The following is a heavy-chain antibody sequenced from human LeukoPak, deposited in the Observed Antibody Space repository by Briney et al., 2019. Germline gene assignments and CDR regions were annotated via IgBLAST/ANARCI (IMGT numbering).Heavy chain of an antibody. V-gene: IGHV3-66*01. CDR1: GFTVSSNS. Sequence: GGSLRLSCAASGFTVSSNSMSWVRQAPGKGLEWVSLISSTGSTYYADSVKGRFTISRDNSKNTLYLQMNTLRAEDTAMYYCARGRPHDYWGQGTLVTVSS. J-gene: IGHJ4*02. CDR2: ISSTGST. D-gene: IGHD6-6*01. CDR3: ARGRPHDY.